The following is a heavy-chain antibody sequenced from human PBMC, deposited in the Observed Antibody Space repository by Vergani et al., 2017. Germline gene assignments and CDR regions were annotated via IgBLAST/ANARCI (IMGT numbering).Heavy chain of an antibody. CDR1: GGSISSGGYS. CDR2: SYHSGST. Sequence: QLQLQESGSGLVKPSQTLSLTCAVSGGSISSGGYSWSWIRQPPGKGLEWIGYSYHSGSTYYNPSLKSRVTISVDRSKNQFSLKLSSVTAADTAVYYCARWAYAGRATRGEDWFDPWGQGTLVTVSS. J-gene: IGHJ5*02. V-gene: IGHV4-30-2*01. CDR3: ARWAYAGRATRGEDWFDP. D-gene: IGHD3-10*01.